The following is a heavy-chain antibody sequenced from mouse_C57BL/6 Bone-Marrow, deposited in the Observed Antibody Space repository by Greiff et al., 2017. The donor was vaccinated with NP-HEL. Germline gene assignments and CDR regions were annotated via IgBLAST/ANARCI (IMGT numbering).Heavy chain of an antibody. Sequence: EVKLLESGPGLVKPSQSLSLTCSVTGYSITSGYYWNWIRQFPGNKLEWMGYISYDGSNNYNPSLKNRISITRDTSKNQFFLKLNSVTTEDTATYYCARDQGYYYGSSTGAMDYWGQGTSVTVSS. CDR2: ISYDGSN. V-gene: IGHV3-6*01. D-gene: IGHD1-1*01. CDR3: ARDQGYYYGSSTGAMDY. J-gene: IGHJ4*01. CDR1: GYSITSGYY.